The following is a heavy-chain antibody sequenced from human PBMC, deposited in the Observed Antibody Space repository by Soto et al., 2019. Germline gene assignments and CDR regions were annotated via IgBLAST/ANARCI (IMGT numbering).Heavy chain of an antibody. J-gene: IGHJ4*02. CDR1: GGTFSSYA. CDR3: ARDSRLVPTHVFDF. V-gene: IGHV1-69*06. D-gene: IGHD2-8*02. Sequence: AASVKVSCKASGGTFSSYAISWVRQAPGQGLEWMGGIIPIFGTANYAQKFQGRVTITADKSTSTAYMELSSLRFEDTAVYYCARDSRLVPTHVFDFWGQGTLVTVSS. CDR2: IIPIFGTA.